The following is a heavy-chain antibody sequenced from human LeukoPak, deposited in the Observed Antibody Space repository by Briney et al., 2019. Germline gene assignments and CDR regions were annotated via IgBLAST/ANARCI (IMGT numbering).Heavy chain of an antibody. D-gene: IGHD5-24*01. CDR3: ARDADGYNPVFDY. Sequence: PSETLSLACTVSGGSISSSSYYWGWIRQPPGKGLEWIGSIYYSGSTYYNPSLKSRVTISVDTSKNQFSLKLSSVTAADTAVYYCARDADGYNPVFDYWGQGTLVTVSS. CDR1: GGSISSSSYY. J-gene: IGHJ4*02. V-gene: IGHV4-39*07. CDR2: IYYSGST.